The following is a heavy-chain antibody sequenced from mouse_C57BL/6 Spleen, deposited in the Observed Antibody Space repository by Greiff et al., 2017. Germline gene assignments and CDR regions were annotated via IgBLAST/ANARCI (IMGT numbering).Heavy chain of an antibody. CDR3: AVYYDYVVTLYYAMDY. Sequence: VQLQQSGAELVKPGASVKLSCTASGFNIKDYYMHWVKQRTEQGLEWIGRIDPEDGETKYAPKFQGKATITADTSSNTAYLQRSSLTSEDTAVYYCAVYYDYVVTLYYAMDYWGQGTSVTVSS. CDR1: GFNIKDYY. V-gene: IGHV14-2*01. J-gene: IGHJ4*01. D-gene: IGHD2-4*01. CDR2: IDPEDGET.